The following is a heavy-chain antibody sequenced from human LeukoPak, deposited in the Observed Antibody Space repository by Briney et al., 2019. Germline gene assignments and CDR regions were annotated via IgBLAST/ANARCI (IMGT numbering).Heavy chain of an antibody. CDR2: INPDSGFT. CDR3: APTAEAYASWWKV. V-gene: IGHV1-2*02. D-gene: IGHD2-15*01. Sequence: GASVKVSCKASGYTFTDDYMHWVRQAPGKGLGFMGWINPDSGFTNYAQKFKGRVTMTRDTSISTAYMEVRSLTSNDTAVYYCAPTAEAYASWWKVWGQGTLVTGSS. J-gene: IGHJ4*02. CDR1: GYTFTDDY.